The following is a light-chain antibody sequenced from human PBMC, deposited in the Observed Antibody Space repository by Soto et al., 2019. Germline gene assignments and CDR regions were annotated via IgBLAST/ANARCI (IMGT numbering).Light chain of an antibody. V-gene: IGKV3-20*01. CDR3: QQYHNTPIT. J-gene: IGKJ5*01. CDR2: GAS. Sequence: EIVLTQSPGTLPLSPGERATLSCRASQSVSSSYLAWYQQKPGQAPRLLIYGASSRATGIPDRFSGSGSGTDFTLTINRLEPEDFAVYYCQQYHNTPITFGQGTRLEIK. CDR1: QSVSSSY.